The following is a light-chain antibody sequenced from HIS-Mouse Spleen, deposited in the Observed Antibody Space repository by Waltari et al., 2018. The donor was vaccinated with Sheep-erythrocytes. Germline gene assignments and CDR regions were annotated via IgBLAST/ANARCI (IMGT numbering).Light chain of an antibody. J-gene: IGLJ3*02. V-gene: IGLV2-23*01. CDR1: SSDVGSHNL. CDR3: CSYAGSSTPWV. CDR2: EGS. Sequence: QSALTQPASVSGSPGQSITISSTGTSSDVGSHNLVSWYQQHPGKAPKLMIYEGSKRPSGVSNRFSGSKSGNTASLTISGLQAEDEADYYCCSYAGSSTPWVFGGGTKLTVL.